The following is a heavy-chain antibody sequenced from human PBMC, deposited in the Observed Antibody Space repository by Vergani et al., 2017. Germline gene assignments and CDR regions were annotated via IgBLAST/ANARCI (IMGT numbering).Heavy chain of an antibody. D-gene: IGHD3-9*01. CDR3: ARDGASLYYDILTGPGLYFDY. V-gene: IGHV1-18*01. Sequence: QVQLVQSGAEMKKPGASVNVSCKTSGYSFNSYGINWVRQAPGQGLEWLGWISGYDGKTKYVEKLQGRITVTIDTSTNSAYMELRGLRSDDTAVYYCARDGASLYYDILTGPGLYFDYWGQGTLVTVSS. CDR1: GYSFNSYG. CDR2: ISGYDGKT. J-gene: IGHJ4*02.